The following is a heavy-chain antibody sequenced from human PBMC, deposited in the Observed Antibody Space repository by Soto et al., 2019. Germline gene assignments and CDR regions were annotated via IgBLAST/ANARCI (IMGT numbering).Heavy chain of an antibody. Sequence: QVQLQQWGAGLLKPSETLSLTCAVYGGSFSGYYWSWIRQPPGKGLEWIGEINHSGSTNYNPSLKSQVTISVDTSKNQFSLKLSSVTAADTAVYYCAREGEGSTPLAYNWFDPWGQGTLVTVSS. J-gene: IGHJ5*02. CDR1: GGSFSGYY. V-gene: IGHV4-34*01. CDR3: AREGEGSTPLAYNWFDP. CDR2: INHSGST. D-gene: IGHD3-10*01.